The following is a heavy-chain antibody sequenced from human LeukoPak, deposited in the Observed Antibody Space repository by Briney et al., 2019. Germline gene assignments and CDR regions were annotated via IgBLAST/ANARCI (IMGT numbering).Heavy chain of an antibody. V-gene: IGHV4-38-2*02. CDR1: GYSISSGYY. D-gene: IGHD1-26*01. CDR3: ARSSVGSGYYFDY. J-gene: IGHJ4*02. CDR2: IYHSGST. Sequence: SETLSLTCTVSGYSISSGYYWGWIRQPPGKGLEWIGSIYHSGSTYYNPSLKSRVTISVDTSKNQFSLKLSSVTAADTAVYYCARSSVGSGYYFDYWGQGTLVTVSS.